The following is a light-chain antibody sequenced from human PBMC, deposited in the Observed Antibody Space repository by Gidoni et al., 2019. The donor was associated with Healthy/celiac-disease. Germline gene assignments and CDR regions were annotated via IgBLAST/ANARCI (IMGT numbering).Light chain of an antibody. V-gene: IGKV2-28*01. CDR2: LGS. J-gene: IGKJ1*01. Sequence: DIVMTQSPLSLPVTPGEPASISCRSSQSLLHSNGYNYLDWYLQKPGQSPQLLIYLGSNRASGVPDRFSGSGSGTDVTLKISRVEAEDVGVYYCMQAPQLRAFGQGTKVEIK. CDR1: QSLLHSNGYNY. CDR3: MQAPQLRA.